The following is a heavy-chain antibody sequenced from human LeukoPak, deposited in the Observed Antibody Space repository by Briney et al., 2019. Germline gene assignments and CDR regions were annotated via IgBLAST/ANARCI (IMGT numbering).Heavy chain of an antibody. J-gene: IGHJ4*02. Sequence: PSETLSLTCTVSGGSISSSSYYWGWIRQPPGKGLEWIGSIYYSGSTNYNPSLKSRVTISVDTPKNQFSLKLSSVTAADTAVYYCARMSGYCSSTSCYTTSKRPYYFDYWGQGTLVTVSS. CDR2: IYYSGST. CDR1: GGSISSSSYY. D-gene: IGHD2-2*02. CDR3: ARMSGYCSSTSCYTTSKRPYYFDY. V-gene: IGHV4-39*07.